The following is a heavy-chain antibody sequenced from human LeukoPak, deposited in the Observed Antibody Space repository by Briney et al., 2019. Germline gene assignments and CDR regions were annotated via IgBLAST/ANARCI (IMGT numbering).Heavy chain of an antibody. CDR2: MSSDGNAM. CDR3: AKDRWAVATTGSPSNI. J-gene: IGHJ3*02. D-gene: IGHD1-1*01. Sequence: PGRSLRLSCAASGFTFTAYLIHWVRQAPGKGLEWVAVMSSDGNAMFYADSVKGRFAISRDNSKNTLYLQMNSLRAEDTAVYYCAKDRWAVATTGSPSNIWGQGTRVTVSS. CDR1: GFTFTAYL. V-gene: IGHV3-30*09.